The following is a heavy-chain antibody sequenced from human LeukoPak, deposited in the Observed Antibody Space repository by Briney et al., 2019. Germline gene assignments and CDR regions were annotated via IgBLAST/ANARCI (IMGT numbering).Heavy chain of an antibody. J-gene: IGHJ4*02. V-gene: IGHV3-33*01. D-gene: IGHD1-14*01. CDR1: GFAFHIYG. CDR3: VRDRNNNYFDY. CDR2: IWSDGTKQ. Sequence: GGSLKLSCAASGFAFHIYGMRWVRPAPGKGLGWVAFIWSDGTKQFYADSVKGRFTISRDNSNNTVYLHMNSLKAEDTALYYCVRDRNNNYFDYWGQGTLLTVSS.